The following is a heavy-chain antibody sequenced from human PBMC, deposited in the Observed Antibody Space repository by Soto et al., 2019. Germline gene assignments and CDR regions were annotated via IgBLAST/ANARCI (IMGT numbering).Heavy chain of an antibody. Sequence: QVQLQESGPGLVKPSEALSLTCTVSDGSITSSNYHWGWSRQPPGKGLEWIGTIYYSGNTYYNPSLKSRVTMSMDASKNQFSLTLSSVAVADTAVYYCSRLTNARPGDDWGQGTLVTVSS. CDR1: DGSITSSNYH. CDR2: IYYSGNT. V-gene: IGHV4-39*01. D-gene: IGHD2-2*01. J-gene: IGHJ4*02. CDR3: SRLTNARPGDD.